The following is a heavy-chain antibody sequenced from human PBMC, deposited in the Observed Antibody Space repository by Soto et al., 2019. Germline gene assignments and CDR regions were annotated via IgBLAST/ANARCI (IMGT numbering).Heavy chain of an antibody. J-gene: IGHJ6*02. CDR2: INHSGGT. V-gene: IGHV4-34*01. D-gene: IGHD5-18*01. CDR3: ARDRGYSYGYNYYYGMDV. CDR1: GGSFSGYY. Sequence: SETLSLTCAGFGGSFSGYYWSWIRQPPGKGLEWIGEINHSGGTNYNPSLKSRVTISVDTSKNQFSLKLSSVTAADTAVYYCARDRGYSYGYNYYYGMDVWGQGTTVTVSS.